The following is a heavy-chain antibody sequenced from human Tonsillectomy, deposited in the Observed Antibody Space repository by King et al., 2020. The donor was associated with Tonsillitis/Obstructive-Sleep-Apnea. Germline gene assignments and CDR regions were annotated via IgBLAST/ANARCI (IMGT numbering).Heavy chain of an antibody. CDR1: GGSFSAYY. D-gene: IGHD2-2*01. J-gene: IGHJ6*03. V-gene: IGHV4-34*01. CDR2: INHSGST. Sequence: VQLQQWGAGLLKPSKTLSLTCAIYGGSFSAYYWTWIRQPPGKGLEWIGEINHSGSTNYNPSLKSRVTISVDTSKKQFFLKLNSVTAADTAVYYCARGYCSSTSCYPYFYYMDVWGKGTTVTVSS. CDR3: ARGYCSSTSCYPYFYYMDV.